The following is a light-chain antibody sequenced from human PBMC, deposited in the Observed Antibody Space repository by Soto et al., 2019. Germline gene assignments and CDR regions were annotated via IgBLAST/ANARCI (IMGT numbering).Light chain of an antibody. CDR1: SSGVGGYNY. Sequence: QSVLTQPASLSGSPGQSITISCTGTSSGVGGYNYVSWYQQHPGKAPKLMIYDVSNRPSGVSNRFSGSKSGNTASLTISGLQAEDEADYYCSSYTSSSTVYVFGTGTKVTVL. CDR2: DVS. J-gene: IGLJ1*01. CDR3: SSYTSSSTVYV. V-gene: IGLV2-14*01.